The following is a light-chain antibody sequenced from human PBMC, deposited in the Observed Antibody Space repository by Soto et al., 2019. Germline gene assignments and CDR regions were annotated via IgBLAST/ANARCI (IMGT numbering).Light chain of an antibody. CDR3: SSYTSTSTLWV. CDR1: SSDVGGYNY. CDR2: EVS. Sequence: QSALTQPASVSGSPGQSITISCTGTSSDVGGYNYVSWYQQHPGTAPKLIIYEVSNRPSGVSNRFSGSKSGNTASLSISGLQAEDEADYYCSSYTSTSTLWVFGGGTKVTVL. J-gene: IGLJ3*02. V-gene: IGLV2-14*03.